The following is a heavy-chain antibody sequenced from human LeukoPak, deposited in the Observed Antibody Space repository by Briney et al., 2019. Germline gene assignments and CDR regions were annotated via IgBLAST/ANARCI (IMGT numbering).Heavy chain of an antibody. D-gene: IGHD3-10*01. Sequence: GASVKVSCKASGYTFTSYGISWVRQAPGQGLEWMGWISAYNGNTNYAQKLQSRVTMTTDTSTSTAYMELRSLRSDDTAVYYCARDVADMVRGARLYYYYYMDVWGKGTTVTVSS. V-gene: IGHV1-18*01. J-gene: IGHJ6*03. CDR2: ISAYNGNT. CDR3: ARDVADMVRGARLYYYYYMDV. CDR1: GYTFTSYG.